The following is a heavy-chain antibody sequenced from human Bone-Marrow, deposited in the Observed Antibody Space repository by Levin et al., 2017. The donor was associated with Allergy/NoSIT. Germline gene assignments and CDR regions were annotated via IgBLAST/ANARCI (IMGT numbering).Heavy chain of an antibody. J-gene: IGHJ4*02. CDR1: GFTFSNAW. V-gene: IGHV3-15*01. D-gene: IGHD5-18*01. Sequence: GESLKISCAASGFTFSNAWMSWVRQAPGKGLEWVGRIKSKTDGGTTDYAAPVKGRFTISRDDSKNTLYLQMNSLKTEDTGVYYCATMDTGRFGNWGQGTLVTVSS. CDR3: ATMDTGRFGN. CDR2: IKSKTDGGTT.